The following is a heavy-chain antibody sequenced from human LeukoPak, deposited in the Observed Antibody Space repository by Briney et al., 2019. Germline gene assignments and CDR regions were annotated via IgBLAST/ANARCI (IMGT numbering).Heavy chain of an antibody. V-gene: IGHV3-30*18. CDR2: ISYDGSNK. D-gene: IGHD3/OR15-3a*01. CDR1: GFTFTNYG. Sequence: PGRSLRLSCAASGFTFTNYGMHWVRQAPGKGLEWVAVISYDGSNKYYADAVKGRFTISRDNSKNTLNLQMNSLRVEETAVYYCAKALLWDWLLPFDYWGQGTLVTVSS. CDR3: AKALLWDWLLPFDY. J-gene: IGHJ4*02.